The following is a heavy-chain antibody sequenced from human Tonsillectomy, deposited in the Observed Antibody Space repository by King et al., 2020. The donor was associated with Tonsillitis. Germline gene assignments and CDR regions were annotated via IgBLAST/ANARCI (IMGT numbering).Heavy chain of an antibody. CDR1: GFTFSDSY. Sequence: VQLVESGGGLVKPGGSLILSCAASGFTFSDSYMSWIRQAPGRGLEWLSYISSSGSSKYYADSVKGRFTISRDNAKSSLFLQMNSLRAEDTAVYYCASDLGRESKYWGQGTLVAVSS. D-gene: IGHD7-27*01. CDR3: ASDLGRESKY. CDR2: ISSSGSSK. V-gene: IGHV3-11*01. J-gene: IGHJ4*02.